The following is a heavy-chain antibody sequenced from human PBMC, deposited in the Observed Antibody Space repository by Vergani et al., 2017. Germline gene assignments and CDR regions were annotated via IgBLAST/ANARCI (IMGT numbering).Heavy chain of an antibody. D-gene: IGHD3-10*01. CDR1: GGTFSSYA. V-gene: IGHV1-69*06. Sequence: QVQLVQSGAEVKKPGSSVKVSCKASGGTFSSYAISWVRPAPGQGLEWMGGSISIFGTANYAQKFQGMVRITGEKYPSAAYMELSSRRSEDTAVYYCARAVVRGGYYYYGMDVWGQGTTVTVSS. CDR2: SISIFGTA. J-gene: IGHJ6*02. CDR3: ARAVVRGGYYYYGMDV.